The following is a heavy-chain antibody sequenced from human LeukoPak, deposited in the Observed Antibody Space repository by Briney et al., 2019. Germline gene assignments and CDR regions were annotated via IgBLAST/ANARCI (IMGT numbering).Heavy chain of an antibody. CDR2: IYSGGST. J-gene: IGHJ4*02. D-gene: IGHD6-13*01. CDR3: ARGFRSSALRFLVPNSSSWCGWYYFDY. V-gene: IGHV3-53*01. Sequence: GGSLRPSCAASGFTVSSNYMSWVRQAPGKGLEWVSVIYSGGSTYYADSVKGRFTISRDNSKNTLYLQMNSLRAEDTAVYYCARGFRSSALRFLVPNSSSWCGWYYFDYWGQGTLVTVSS. CDR1: GFTVSSNY.